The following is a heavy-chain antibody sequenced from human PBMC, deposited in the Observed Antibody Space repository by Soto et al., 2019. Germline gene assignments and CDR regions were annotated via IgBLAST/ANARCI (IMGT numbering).Heavy chain of an antibody. CDR2: IRETGNT. CDR3: AKQQMGVIRALDY. J-gene: IGHJ4*02. D-gene: IGHD1-26*01. Sequence: EVQILQSGGGWERPGGSLGPPCQASGSPLGTMPLAGFRQAPGKGLEWVSTIRETGNTYYADSVRGRFATSRDNSENTLYLQMSSLRAEDTAVYYCAKQQMGVIRALDYWGQGTLVTVSS. CDR1: GSPLGTMP. V-gene: IGHV3-23*01.